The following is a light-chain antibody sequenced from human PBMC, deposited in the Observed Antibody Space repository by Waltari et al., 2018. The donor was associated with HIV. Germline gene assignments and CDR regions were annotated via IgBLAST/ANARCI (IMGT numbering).Light chain of an antibody. Sequence: QSVLTQPPSASGTPGQRVTISCSGSSSNIGSFYVYWYQQLPGSAPKLLIYSNNQRPSGVPDRFSGSKSGTSASLAIIGLQAEDEADYYCQSFDRLSASPIFGGGTRLTV. CDR1: SSNIGSFY. CDR2: SNN. CDR3: QSFDRLSASPI. J-gene: IGLJ2*01. V-gene: IGLV1-47*01.